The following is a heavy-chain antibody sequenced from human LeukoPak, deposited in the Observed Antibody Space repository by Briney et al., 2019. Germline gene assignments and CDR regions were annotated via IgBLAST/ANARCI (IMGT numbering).Heavy chain of an antibody. J-gene: IGHJ3*02. Sequence: SETPSLTCTVSGGSISSYYWSWIRQPPGKGLEWIGNIYSSGSTHYNPSLKSRVTISLDTSKIQFSLKLSSVTAADTAVYYCARESTNSGGFDIWGQGTMVTVSS. V-gene: IGHV4-4*09. CDR2: IYSSGST. D-gene: IGHD2-15*01. CDR3: ARESTNSGGFDI. CDR1: GGSISSYY.